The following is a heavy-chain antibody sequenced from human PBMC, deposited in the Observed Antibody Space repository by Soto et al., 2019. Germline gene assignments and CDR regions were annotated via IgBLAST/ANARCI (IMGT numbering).Heavy chain of an antibody. CDR3: ARWRPEQQLAYGMDV. Sequence: SQTLSLPCAICGNSLSSNTAAWNSIRQFPSGGLEWLGRTYYRSKWYNDYAVSVKSRITINPDTSKNQFSLHLNSVTPEDTAVYYCARWRPEQQLAYGMDVWGQGTTVTVSS. D-gene: IGHD6-13*01. CDR1: GNSLSSNTAA. V-gene: IGHV6-1*01. J-gene: IGHJ6*02. CDR2: TYYRSKWYN.